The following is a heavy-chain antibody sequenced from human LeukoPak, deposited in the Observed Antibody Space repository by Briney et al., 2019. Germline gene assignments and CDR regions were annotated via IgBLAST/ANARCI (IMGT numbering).Heavy chain of an antibody. Sequence: TLSLTCAVSGGSIGSGGYSWSWIRQPPGKGLEWIGYIYHSGSTYYNPSLKSRVTISVDRSENQFSLKLSSVTAADTAVYYCARGWGGDCYYDYWGQGTLVTVSS. CDR2: IYHSGST. CDR1: GGSIGSGGYS. J-gene: IGHJ4*02. CDR3: ARGWGGDCYYDY. D-gene: IGHD2-21*02. V-gene: IGHV4-30-2*01.